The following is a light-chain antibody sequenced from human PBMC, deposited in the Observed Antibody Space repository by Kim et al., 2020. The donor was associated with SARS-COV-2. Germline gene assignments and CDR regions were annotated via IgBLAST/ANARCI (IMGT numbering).Light chain of an antibody. V-gene: IGLV3-1*01. Sequence: VYPGQTATITCSGEKLGDKHTSWYQQRPGQSPILVIYQDKRRPSGIPERFSGSNSGNTATLTISETQTLDEADYFCQAWDSNTCVFGTGTKVTVL. CDR2: QDK. CDR1: KLGDKH. CDR3: QAWDSNTCV. J-gene: IGLJ1*01.